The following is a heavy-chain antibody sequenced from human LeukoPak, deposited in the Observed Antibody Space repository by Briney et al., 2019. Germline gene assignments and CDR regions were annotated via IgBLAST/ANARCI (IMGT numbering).Heavy chain of an antibody. CDR2: IFYSGNT. CDR3: ARGGLKIQEFDY. V-gene: IGHV4-59*01. D-gene: IGHD5-18*01. Sequence: SETLSLTCTVSGGSISNYYWSWIRQPPGKGLEWIGNIFYSGNTNYSTSLQNRVTISIDTSKSQFSLKVSSVTAADTAVYYCARGGLKIQEFDYWGQGTLVTVSS. CDR1: GGSISNYY. J-gene: IGHJ4*02.